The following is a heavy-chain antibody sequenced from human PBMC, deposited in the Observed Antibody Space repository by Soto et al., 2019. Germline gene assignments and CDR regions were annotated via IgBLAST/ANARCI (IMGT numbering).Heavy chain of an antibody. V-gene: IGHV3-53*01. CDR3: ARVSVPAAMTYYYYYMDV. J-gene: IGHJ6*03. CDR1: GFTVSSNY. D-gene: IGHD2-2*01. Sequence: GGSLRLSCAASGFTVSSNYMSWVCQAPGKGLEWVSVIYSGGSTYYADSVKGRFTISRDNAKNTLYLQMNSLRAEDTAVYYCARVSVPAAMTYYYYYMDVWGKGTTVTVSS. CDR2: IYSGGST.